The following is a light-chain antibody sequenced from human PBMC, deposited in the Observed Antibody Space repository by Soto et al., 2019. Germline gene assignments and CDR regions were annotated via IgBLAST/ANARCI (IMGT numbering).Light chain of an antibody. CDR1: NIGSKS. Sequence: SYELTQPPSVSVAPGQTARFTCGGNNIGSKSVHWYQQKPGQAPVLVVYDDSDRPSGIPERFSGSNSGNTVTLTISRVEAGYEADYFCQVWDGSSDHVVFGGGTKLTVL. J-gene: IGLJ2*01. CDR3: QVWDGSSDHVV. CDR2: DDS. V-gene: IGLV3-21*02.